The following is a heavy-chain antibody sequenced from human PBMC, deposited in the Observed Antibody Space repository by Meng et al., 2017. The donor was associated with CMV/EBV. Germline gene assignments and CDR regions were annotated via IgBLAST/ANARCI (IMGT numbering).Heavy chain of an antibody. D-gene: IGHD3-16*02. CDR2: IIPIFGTA. V-gene: IGHV1-69*12. J-gene: IGHJ4*02. Sequence: VRLLQAGAEVKKPGSPVKFCCNASGGTFSSNAISWVRQAPGQGLEWMGGIIPIFGTANYAQKFQGRVTITADESTSTAYMELSSLISEDTAVYYCARQLRLGELSPFDYWGQGTLVTVSS. CDR3: ARQLRLGELSPFDY. CDR1: GGTFSSNA.